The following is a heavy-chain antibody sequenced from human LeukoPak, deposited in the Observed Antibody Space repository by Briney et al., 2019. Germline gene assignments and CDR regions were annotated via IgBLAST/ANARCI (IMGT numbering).Heavy chain of an antibody. CDR1: GYTFTGYY. CDR2: INPNSGGT. Sequence: GASVKVSCKASGYTFTGYYMHWVRLAPGQGLEWMGWINPNSGGTNYAQKFQGRVTMTRDTSISTAYMELSRLRSDDTAVYYCARGGIVGALNWFDPWGQGTLVTVSS. D-gene: IGHD1-26*01. V-gene: IGHV1-2*02. J-gene: IGHJ5*02. CDR3: ARGGIVGALNWFDP.